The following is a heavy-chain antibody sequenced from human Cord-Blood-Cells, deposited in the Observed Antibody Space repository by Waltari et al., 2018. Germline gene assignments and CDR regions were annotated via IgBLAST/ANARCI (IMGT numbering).Heavy chain of an antibody. CDR2: ISGNGGST. CDR3: AKSGRRITILGVVTLAYFDY. V-gene: IGHV3-23*01. CDR1: VFTFSSYA. J-gene: IGHJ4*02. Sequence: EVQLLESGGGLVQPGGSLSLSCAASVFTFSSYATSWVRQAPGKGLGWVSAISGNGGSTYYAYSVKGRFTIYRDHYKNTLYLQMNSLRAEDTAVYYCAKSGRRITILGVVTLAYFDYWGQGTLVTVSS. D-gene: IGHD3-3*01.